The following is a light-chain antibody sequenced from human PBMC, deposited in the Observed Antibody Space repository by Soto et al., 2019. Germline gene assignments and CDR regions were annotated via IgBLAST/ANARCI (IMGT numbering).Light chain of an antibody. V-gene: IGLV1-44*01. CDR1: SSNIGSNT. Sequence: QSVLTQPPSASGTPGQRVTISCSGSSSNIGSNTVNWYQQLPGTAPRLLIYSNNQRPSGVPDRFSGSKSGPSASLAISGLQADDAADYYGPAWDDSMNGEVFGTGTKGTVL. J-gene: IGLJ1*01. CDR2: SNN. CDR3: PAWDDSMNGEV.